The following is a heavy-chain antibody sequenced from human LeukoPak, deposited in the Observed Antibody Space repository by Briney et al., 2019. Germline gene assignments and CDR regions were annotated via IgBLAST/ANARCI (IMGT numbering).Heavy chain of an antibody. D-gene: IGHD3-9*01. CDR1: GFTFSSYA. J-gene: IGHJ4*02. CDR3: AKDLAESSRYFDWFRSPFDY. Sequence: PGGSLRLSCAASGFTFSSYAMSWVRQAPGKGLEWVSAISGSGGSTYYADSVKGRFTISRDNSKNTLYLQMNSLGAEDTAVYYCAKDLAESSRYFDWFRSPFDYWGQGTLVTVSS. V-gene: IGHV3-23*01. CDR2: ISGSGGST.